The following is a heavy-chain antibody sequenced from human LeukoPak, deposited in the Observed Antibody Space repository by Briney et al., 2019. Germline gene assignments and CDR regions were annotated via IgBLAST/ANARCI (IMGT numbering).Heavy chain of an antibody. D-gene: IGHD6-19*01. J-gene: IGHJ4*02. Sequence: GASLKVSCKASGYTFTGYYMHWVRQAPGQGLEWMGWINPNSGGTNYAQKFQGRVTMTRDTSISTAYMELSRLRSDDTAVYYCARPYSSGWYYFDYWGQGTLVTVSS. CDR3: ARPYSSGWYYFDY. CDR1: GYTFTGYY. CDR2: INPNSGGT. V-gene: IGHV1-2*02.